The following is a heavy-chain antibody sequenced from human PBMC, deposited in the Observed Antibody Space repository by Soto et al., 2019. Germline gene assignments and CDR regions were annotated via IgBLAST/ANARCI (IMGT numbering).Heavy chain of an antibody. V-gene: IGHV4-31*03. J-gene: IGHJ4*02. CDR2: IYYSGST. CDR3: ARVKRAARLKYYFDY. CDR1: GGSISSGGYY. Sequence: SETLSLTCTVSGGSISSGGYYWSWIRQHPGKGLEWIGYIYYSGSTYYNPSLKSRVTISVDTSKNQFSLKLSSVTAADTAVYYCARVKRAARLKYYFDYWGQGTLVTVSS. D-gene: IGHD6-6*01.